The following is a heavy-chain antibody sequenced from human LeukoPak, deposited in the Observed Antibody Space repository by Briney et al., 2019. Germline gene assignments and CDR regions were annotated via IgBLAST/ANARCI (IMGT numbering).Heavy chain of an antibody. CDR3: ARQMDVLRWFGEFYYMYV. J-gene: IGHJ6*03. CDR2: VRGSASTT. V-gene: IGHV3-23*01. D-gene: IGHD3-10*01. CDR1: RFPFTSYG. Sequence: GGSLRLSCAAPRFPFTSYGMSSVRQAPGRGLGWDSSVRGSASTTHYAASENARFTISRDNAKNTLYLQMNSLGAEDTAMYYCARQMDVLRWFGEFYYMYVWGKGTTVTIS.